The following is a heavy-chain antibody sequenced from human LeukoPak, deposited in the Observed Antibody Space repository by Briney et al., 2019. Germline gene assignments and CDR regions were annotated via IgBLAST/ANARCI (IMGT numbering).Heavy chain of an antibody. CDR1: GFTFSSYW. Sequence: GGSLRLSCAASGFTFSSYWMSGGRQAPGKGLEWVANIKQDGSEKYSVDSVKARFTISGDKAKNSLYLQMNSLRAEDTAVYYCARGRWSGYSRWGQGTLVTVSS. V-gene: IGHV3-7*01. J-gene: IGHJ4*02. CDR3: ARGRWSGYSR. D-gene: IGHD3-3*01. CDR2: IKQDGSEK.